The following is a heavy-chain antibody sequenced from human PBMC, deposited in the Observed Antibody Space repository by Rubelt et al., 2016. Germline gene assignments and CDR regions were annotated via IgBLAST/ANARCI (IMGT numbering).Heavy chain of an antibody. V-gene: IGHV2-26*01. CDR2: IFSNDEK. Sequence: QVTLKESGPVLVKPTETLTLTCTVSGFSLSNARMGVSWIRQPPGKALEWLAHIFSNDEKSYSTSLKSRLTIPKGTSKSQVVLTLTNMDPEDAGTYFCARYSSGLTTLDYWGLGTQVTFS. CDR1: GFSLSNARMG. D-gene: IGHD4-11*01. J-gene: IGHJ4*02. CDR3: ARYSSGLTTLDY.